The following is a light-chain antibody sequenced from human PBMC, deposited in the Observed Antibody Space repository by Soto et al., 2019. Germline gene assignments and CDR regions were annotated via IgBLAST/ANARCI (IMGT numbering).Light chain of an antibody. V-gene: IGKV1-39*01. CDR1: QSIKNY. CDR2: GAS. J-gene: IGKJ5*01. CDR3: QQSYSTTPIT. Sequence: DIQMTRSPSSLSAAIGDRVTSTCXASQSIKNYLNWYQHKPGAAPKLLIFGASNLESGVPSRFSGSGSGTEFTLSISSLQPEDFATYYCQQSYSTTPITFGQGTRLEIK.